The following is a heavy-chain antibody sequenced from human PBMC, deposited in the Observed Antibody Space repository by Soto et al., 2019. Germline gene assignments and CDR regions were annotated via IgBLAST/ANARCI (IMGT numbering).Heavy chain of an antibody. Sequence: PGGSLRLSCAASGFTFDDYGMSWVRQAPGKGLEWVSGINWNGGSTGYADSVKGRFTISRDNAKNSLYLQMNSLRAEDTALYHCARLPDYGDSGRGNWFDPWGQGTLVTVSS. CDR3: ARLPDYGDSGRGNWFDP. J-gene: IGHJ5*02. V-gene: IGHV3-20*01. CDR2: INWNGGST. CDR1: GFTFDDYG. D-gene: IGHD4-17*01.